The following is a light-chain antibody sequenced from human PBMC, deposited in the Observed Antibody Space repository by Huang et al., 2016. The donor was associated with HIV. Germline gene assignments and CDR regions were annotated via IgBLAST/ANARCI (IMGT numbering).Light chain of an antibody. Sequence: ERVMTQSPDTLSVSPGERATLYCRASQYVSSNLAWYQQKPGQAPRLLVYGASTRVIDIPARFSCSVSGTEFTLTISSLQSEDSAVYYCQQYNNWPRTFGQGTKLEIK. CDR2: GAS. V-gene: IGKV3-15*01. CDR3: QQYNNWPRT. J-gene: IGKJ2*01. CDR1: QYVSSN.